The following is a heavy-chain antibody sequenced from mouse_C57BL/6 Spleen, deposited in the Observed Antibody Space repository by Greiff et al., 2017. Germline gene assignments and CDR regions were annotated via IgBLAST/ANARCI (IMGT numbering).Heavy chain of an antibody. CDR1: GYTFTSYW. D-gene: IGHD1-1*01. CDR2: IDPSDSET. Sequence: QVQLKQPGAELVRPGSSVKLSCKASGYTFTSYWMHWVKQRPIQGLEWIGNIDPSDSETHYNQKFKDKATLTVDKSSSTAYMQLSSLTSEDSAVXYWARGPHYYGSTYFDYWGQGTTLTVSS. V-gene: IGHV1-52*01. CDR3: ARGPHYYGSTYFDY. J-gene: IGHJ2*01.